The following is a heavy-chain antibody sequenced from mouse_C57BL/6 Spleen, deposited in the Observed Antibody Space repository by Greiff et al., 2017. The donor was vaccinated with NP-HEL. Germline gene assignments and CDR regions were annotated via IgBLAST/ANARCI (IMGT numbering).Heavy chain of an antibody. Sequence: QVQLKQPGAELVKPGASVKMSCKASGYTFTSYWITWVKQRPGQGLEWIGDIYPGSGSTNYNEKFKSKATLTVETSASTAYMQLSSLTSEDSAVYYCAVHYDYDEVFDYWGQGTTLTVSS. D-gene: IGHD2-4*01. CDR3: AVHYDYDEVFDY. V-gene: IGHV1-55*01. CDR1: GYTFTSYW. J-gene: IGHJ2*01. CDR2: IYPGSGST.